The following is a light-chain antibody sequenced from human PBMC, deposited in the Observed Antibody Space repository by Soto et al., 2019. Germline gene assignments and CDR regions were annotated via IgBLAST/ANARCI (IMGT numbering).Light chain of an antibody. CDR2: GAS. V-gene: IGKV3-20*01. Sequence: EIVLTQSPGTLSLSPGDRATLSCRASQSVSSTYLAWYQQRPGQAPRLLIYGASNRATGMPDRFSGSGSGTDFTLTISRLEPEDFAVYYCQLYGGSPLYTFGQGT. J-gene: IGKJ2*01. CDR1: QSVSSTY. CDR3: QLYGGSPLYT.